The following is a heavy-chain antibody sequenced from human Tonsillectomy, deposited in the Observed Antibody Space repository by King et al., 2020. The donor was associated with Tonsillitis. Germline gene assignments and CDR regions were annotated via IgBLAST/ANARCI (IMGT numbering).Heavy chain of an antibody. CDR3: ARGRRGVRGEHCSDP. J-gene: IGHJ5*02. CDR1: GYTFSTYW. V-gene: IGHV5-51*01. Sequence: VQLVESGVEVKKPGESLKISYKGSGYTFSTYWIGWVRQMPGKGLEWMGIIYPGDSDTRYSPSFQGQVTISADKSISTAYLQWRSLTPSDTARYYCARGRRGVRGEHCSDPCGQRTLVTVSS. D-gene: IGHD3-10*01. CDR2: IYPGDSDT.